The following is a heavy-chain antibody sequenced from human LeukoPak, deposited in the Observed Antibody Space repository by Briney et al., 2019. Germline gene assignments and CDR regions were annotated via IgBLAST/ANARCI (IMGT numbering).Heavy chain of an antibody. D-gene: IGHD3-22*01. CDR1: GGTFSSYA. J-gene: IGHJ4*02. Sequence: SFKASGGTFSSYAMHWVRQAPGKGLEWVAVISYDGSNKYYADSVKGRFTISRDNSKNTLYLQMNSLRAEDTAVYYCATLVVIKHFDYWGQGTLVTVSS. CDR2: ISYDGSNK. V-gene: IGHV3-30-3*01. CDR3: ATLVVIKHFDY.